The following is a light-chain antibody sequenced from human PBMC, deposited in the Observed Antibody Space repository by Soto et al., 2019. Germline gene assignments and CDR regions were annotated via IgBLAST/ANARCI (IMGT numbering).Light chain of an antibody. CDR1: QSLSSNF. V-gene: IGKV3-20*01. J-gene: IGKJ4*01. CDR3: QQYGNSPLT. Sequence: IILTQSPATLSLSPGEGATLSCRASQSLSSNFFAWYQQKPGQPPRLLIYDSSTRGTGFPDRFSGSGSGTDFTLTISSLEPEDFAVYYCQQYGNSPLTFGGGTKVDI. CDR2: DSS.